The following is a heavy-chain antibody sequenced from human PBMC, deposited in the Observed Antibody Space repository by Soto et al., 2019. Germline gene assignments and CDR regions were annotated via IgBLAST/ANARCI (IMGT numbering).Heavy chain of an antibody. Sequence: GSLRLSCAASGFTVSSNYMSWVRQAPGKGLEWVSVIYSGGSTYYADSVKGRFTISRDNSKNTLYLQMNSLRAEDTAVYYCATTGYPVSYYYYMDVWGKGTTVTVSS. CDR3: ATTGYPVSYYYYMDV. CDR2: IYSGGST. V-gene: IGHV3-66*01. D-gene: IGHD2-15*01. J-gene: IGHJ6*03. CDR1: GFTVSSNY.